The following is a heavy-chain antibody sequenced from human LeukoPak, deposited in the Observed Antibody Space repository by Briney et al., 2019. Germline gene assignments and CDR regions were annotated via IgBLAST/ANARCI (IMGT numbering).Heavy chain of an antibody. J-gene: IGHJ4*02. CDR3: AREDGSICDY. D-gene: IGHD5-24*01. V-gene: IGHV1-18*01. CDR1: GYTFTNYG. Sequence: ASVTVSCKASGYTFTNYGFHWVRQAPGQGPEWMGWIRVSDGDTKYAQKFQGRVTLTRDTSANTAYMELRSLRSDDTAVYYCAREDGSICDYWGQGTLVTVSS. CDR2: IRVSDGDT.